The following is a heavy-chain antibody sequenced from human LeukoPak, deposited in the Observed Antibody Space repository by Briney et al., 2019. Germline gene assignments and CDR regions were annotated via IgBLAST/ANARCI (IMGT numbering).Heavy chain of an antibody. CDR3: ARDMADVDTAMPLYY. CDR2: IISSSSYI. D-gene: IGHD5-18*01. CDR1: GFTFSSYS. J-gene: IGHJ4*02. Sequence: GGSLRLSCAGSGFTFSSYSMNWVRQAPGKGLEWVSSIISSSSYIYYADSVKGRFTISRDNAKNSLYLQMNSLRAEDTAVYYCARDMADVDTAMPLYYWGQGTLVTVSS. V-gene: IGHV3-21*01.